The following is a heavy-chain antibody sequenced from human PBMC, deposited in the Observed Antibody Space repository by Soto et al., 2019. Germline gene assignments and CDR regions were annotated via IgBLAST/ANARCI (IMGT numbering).Heavy chain of an antibody. V-gene: IGHV3-30*18. Sequence: QVQLVESGGGVVQPGRSLRLSCAASGFTFSSYGMHWVRQAPGKGLEWVAVIAHDGRNKYFADSVKGRFTISRDNSQNTLYLQLSRLRAEDTAVYYCAKHLLAEASYLHGMDLRGQGTPVTVS. CDR1: GFTFSSYG. D-gene: IGHD6-25*01. CDR3: AKHLLAEASYLHGMDL. J-gene: IGHJ6*02. CDR2: IAHDGRNK.